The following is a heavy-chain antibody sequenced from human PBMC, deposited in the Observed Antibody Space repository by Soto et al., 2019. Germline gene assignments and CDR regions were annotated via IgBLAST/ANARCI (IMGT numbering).Heavy chain of an antibody. Sequence: PSETLSLTCTVSGGSISSGDYYWSWIRQPPGKGLEWIGYIYYSGSTYYNPSLKSRVTISVDTSKNQFSLKLSSVTAADTAVYYCARGLAAGTFVAHIDYWGQGTLVTVSS. V-gene: IGHV4-30-4*01. CDR2: IYYSGST. CDR1: GGSISSGDYY. J-gene: IGHJ4*02. CDR3: ARGLAAGTFVAHIDY. D-gene: IGHD6-13*01.